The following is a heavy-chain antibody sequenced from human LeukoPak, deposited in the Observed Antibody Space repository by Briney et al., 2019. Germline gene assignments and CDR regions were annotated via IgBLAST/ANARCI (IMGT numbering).Heavy chain of an antibody. V-gene: IGHV3-7*01. CDR2: IKQDGSEK. D-gene: IGHD2-15*01. CDR1: GFTFSSYW. Sequence: GGSLRLSCAASGFTFSSYWMHWVRQAPGKGLEWVANIKQDGSEKYYVASVKGRFTISRDNAKNSLYLQMNSLRAEDTAVYYCAQQVGYCSSGSCYFTYWGQGTLVTVSS. J-gene: IGHJ1*01. CDR3: AQQVGYCSSGSCYFTY.